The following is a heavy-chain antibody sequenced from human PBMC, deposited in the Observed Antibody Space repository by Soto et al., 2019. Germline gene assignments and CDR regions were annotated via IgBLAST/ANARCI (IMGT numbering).Heavy chain of an antibody. D-gene: IGHD3-22*01. CDR1: GGTFSSYA. V-gene: IGHV1-69*06. Sequence: GASVKVSCKASGGTFSSYAISWVRQAPGQGLEWMGGIIPIFGTANYAQKFQGRVTITADKSTSTAYMELSSLRSEDTAVYYCARKAYYYDSSGYYRPDFDYWGQGTLVTVSS. J-gene: IGHJ4*02. CDR3: ARKAYYYDSSGYYRPDFDY. CDR2: IIPIFGTA.